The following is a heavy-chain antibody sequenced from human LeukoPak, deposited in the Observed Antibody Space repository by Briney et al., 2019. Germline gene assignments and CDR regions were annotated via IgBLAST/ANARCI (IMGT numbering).Heavy chain of an antibody. Sequence: PSETLSLTCTVSGASISSSGYYWGWIRQPPGKGLEWIGSIYYSGSTYYNPSLKSRVTISVDTSKNQFSLKLSSVTAADTAVYYCARHSPPPRTRIFGVVISHCWCDPWGEETGVTVSS. CDR1: GASISSSGYY. D-gene: IGHD3-3*01. V-gene: IGHV4-39*01. J-gene: IGHJ5*02. CDR2: IYYSGST. CDR3: ARHSPPPRTRIFGVVISHCWCDP.